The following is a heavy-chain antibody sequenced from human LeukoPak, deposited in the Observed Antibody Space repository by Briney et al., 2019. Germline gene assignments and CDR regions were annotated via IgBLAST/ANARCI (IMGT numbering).Heavy chain of an antibody. J-gene: IGHJ6*02. CDR2: ISGSGGTT. V-gene: IGHV3-23*01. CDR3: AKVSGGGLYYDGMDV. Sequence: GGSLRLSCAASGFTFNNYAMNWVRQAPGKGLEWVSVISGSGGTTYYADSVKGRLTISRDSSKNTLYLQMNSLRAEDTAVYYCAKVSGGGLYYDGMDVWGQGTTVTVSS. D-gene: IGHD1-14*01. CDR1: GFTFNNYA.